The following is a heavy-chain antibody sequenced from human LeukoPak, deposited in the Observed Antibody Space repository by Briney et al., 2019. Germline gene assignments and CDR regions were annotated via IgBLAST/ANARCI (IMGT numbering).Heavy chain of an antibody. Sequence: GGSLRLSCAASGFTFSSYAMHWVRQAPGKXXXXXXXXXXXXSNKYYADSVKGRFTISRDNSKNTLYLQMNSLRAEDTAVYYCAREDIVVVPAAIWYYGMDVWGQGTTVTVSS. V-gene: IGHV3-30-3*01. J-gene: IGHJ6*02. CDR2: XXXXXSNK. CDR1: GFTFSSYA. CDR3: AREDIVVVPAAIWYYGMDV. D-gene: IGHD2-2*02.